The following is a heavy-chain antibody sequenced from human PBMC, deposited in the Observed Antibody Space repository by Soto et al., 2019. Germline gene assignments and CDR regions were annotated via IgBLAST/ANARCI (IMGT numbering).Heavy chain of an antibody. CDR2: ISGSGGST. Sequence: PGGSLRLSWAASGVTFSSYAMSWVRQAPGKGLEWVSAISGSGGSTYYADSLKGRFTISRDNSKNTLYLQMNSLRAEDTAVYYCAKAADSSGPTPIDYWGQGTLVTVSS. V-gene: IGHV3-23*01. J-gene: IGHJ4*02. CDR3: AKAADSSGPTPIDY. D-gene: IGHD3-22*01. CDR1: GVTFSSYA.